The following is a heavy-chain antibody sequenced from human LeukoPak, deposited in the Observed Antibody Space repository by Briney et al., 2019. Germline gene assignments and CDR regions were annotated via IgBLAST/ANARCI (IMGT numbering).Heavy chain of an antibody. CDR1: GFTFSSYA. CDR3: AKDRNYGEYYFDY. CDR2: ISGSGGST. V-gene: IGHV3-23*01. D-gene: IGHD1-7*01. Sequence: GGSLRLSCAASGFTFSSYAMSWVRQAPGKGLEWVSAISGSGGSTYCADSVKGRFTISRDNSKNTLYLQMNSLRAEDTAVYYCAKDRNYGEYYFDYWGQGTLVTVSS. J-gene: IGHJ4*02.